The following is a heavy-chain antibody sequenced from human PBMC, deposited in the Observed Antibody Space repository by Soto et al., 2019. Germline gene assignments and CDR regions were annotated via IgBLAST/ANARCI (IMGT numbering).Heavy chain of an antibody. Sequence: PSETLSLTCTVSGGSISSGGYYWSCIRQHPGKGLEWIGYIYYSGSTYYNPSLKSRVTISVDTSKNQFSLKLSSVTAADTAVYYCARMAAADMYNWFDPWGQGTLVTVSS. D-gene: IGHD6-13*01. CDR1: GGSISSGGYY. J-gene: IGHJ5*02. V-gene: IGHV4-31*03. CDR2: IYYSGST. CDR3: ARMAAADMYNWFDP.